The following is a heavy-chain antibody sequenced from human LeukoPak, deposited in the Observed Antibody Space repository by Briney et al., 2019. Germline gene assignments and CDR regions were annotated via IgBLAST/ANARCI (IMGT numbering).Heavy chain of an antibody. J-gene: IGHJ4*02. CDR2: ISANNGNT. Sequence: ASVKVSCKASGYTFTSYGISWVRQAPGQGLEWMGWISANNGNTNYAQKLQGRVTVTTDTSTSTAYMELRSLRSDDTAVYYCARDEDGEPPGDYWGQGTLVTVSS. D-gene: IGHD3-10*01. V-gene: IGHV1-18*01. CDR3: ARDEDGEPPGDY. CDR1: GYTFTSYG.